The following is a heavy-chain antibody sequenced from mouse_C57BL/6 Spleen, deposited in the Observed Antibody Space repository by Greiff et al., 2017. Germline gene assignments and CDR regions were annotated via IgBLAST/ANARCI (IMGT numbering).Heavy chain of an antibody. V-gene: IGHV8-8*01. J-gene: IGHJ1*03. CDR3: ARIEDYGGGGYFDV. CDR1: GFSLSTFGMG. Sequence: QVTLKVSGPGILQPSQTLSLTCSFSGFSLSTFGMGVGWLRQPSGKGLEWLAHIWWADDKYYNPALKSRLTVSKDTSKNQVSLKIANVDTADTATYYCARIEDYGGGGYFDVWGTGTTVTVSA. D-gene: IGHD2-4*01. CDR2: IWWADDK.